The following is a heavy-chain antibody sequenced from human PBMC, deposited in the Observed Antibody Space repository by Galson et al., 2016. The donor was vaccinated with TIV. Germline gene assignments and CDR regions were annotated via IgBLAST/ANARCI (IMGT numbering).Heavy chain of an antibody. CDR3: AKTMVRGVIISTYYYGLDV. CDR1: GFTFSSYA. D-gene: IGHD3-10*01. CDR2: ISGSGGRT. V-gene: IGHV3-23*01. J-gene: IGHJ6*02. Sequence: SLRLSCAASGFTFSSYAMSWVRQAPGKGLEWVSAISGSGGRTYHADSVKGRFTISGDNSKNTLYLQMNRLRAEDTAVYYCAKTMVRGVIISTYYYGLDVWGQGTTVTLSS.